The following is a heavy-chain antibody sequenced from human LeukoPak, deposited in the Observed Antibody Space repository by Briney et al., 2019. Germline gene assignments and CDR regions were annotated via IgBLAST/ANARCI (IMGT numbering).Heavy chain of an antibody. D-gene: IGHD4-17*01. V-gene: IGHV3-53*01. CDR3: AGGLRSGLIDY. CDR2: IYSAGST. Sequence: GGSLRLSCAASEFTVNNNYMSWVRQAPGKGLEWVSTIYSAGSTNYADSVKGRFTISRDNSKNTMFLQMNSLRAEDTAVYYCAGGLRSGLIDYWGQGTLVTVSS. CDR1: EFTVNNNY. J-gene: IGHJ4*02.